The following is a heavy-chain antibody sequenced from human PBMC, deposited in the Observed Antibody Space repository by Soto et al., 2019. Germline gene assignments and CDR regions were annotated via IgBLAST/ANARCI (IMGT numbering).Heavy chain of an antibody. CDR2: INHSGST. CDR1: GGSFSGYY. Sequence: SETLSLTCAVYGGSFSGYYWSWIRQPPGKGLEWIGEINHSGSTNYNPSLKSRVTISVDTSKNQFPLKLSSVTAADTAVYYCARGSGSGLYYYGMDVWGQGTTVTVSS. CDR3: ARGSGSGLYYYGMDV. V-gene: IGHV4-34*01. D-gene: IGHD3-10*01. J-gene: IGHJ6*02.